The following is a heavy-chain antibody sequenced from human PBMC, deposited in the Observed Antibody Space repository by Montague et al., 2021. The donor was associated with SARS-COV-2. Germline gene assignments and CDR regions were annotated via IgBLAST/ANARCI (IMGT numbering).Heavy chain of an antibody. J-gene: IGHJ4*02. CDR2: IPDSGST. V-gene: IGHV4-59*08. D-gene: IGHD2-15*01. CDR3: ARHDSATLPAVY. Sequence: SETLSLTCTVSGGSISSFYWSWFRQPPGKGLEWIGYIPDSGSTNYNPSLTSRVTMSVDTSNNQFSMKVNSVTAADTAVYYCARHDSATLPAVYWGQGTLVTVSS. CDR1: GGSISSFY.